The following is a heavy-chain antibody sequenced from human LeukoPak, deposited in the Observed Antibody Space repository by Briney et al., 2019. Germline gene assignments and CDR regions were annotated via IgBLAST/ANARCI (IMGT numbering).Heavy chain of an antibody. CDR3: ARDQGDGYNWGVFDI. J-gene: IGHJ3*02. CDR1: GYTFTSYG. CDR2: ISAYNGNT. D-gene: IGHD5-24*01. V-gene: IGHV1-18*01. Sequence: ASVKVSCKASGYTFTSYGISWVRQAPGQGLEWMGWISAYNGNTNYAQKLQGRVTMTTDTSTSTAYMELWSLRSDDTAVYYCARDQGDGYNWGVFDIWGQGTMVTVSS.